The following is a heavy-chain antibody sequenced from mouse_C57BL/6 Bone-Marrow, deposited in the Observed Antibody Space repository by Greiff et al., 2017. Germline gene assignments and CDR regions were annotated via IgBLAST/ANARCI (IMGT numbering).Heavy chain of an antibody. Sequence: EVKLMESGGGLVQPGGSLSLSCAASGFTFTDYYMSWVRQPPGKALEWLGFIRNKANGYTTEYSASVKGRFTISRDNSQSILYLQMNALRAEDSATYYCARSSHLAYWGQGTLVTVSA. V-gene: IGHV7-3*01. CDR1: GFTFTDYY. J-gene: IGHJ3*01. CDR3: ARSSHLAY. CDR2: IRNKANGYTT.